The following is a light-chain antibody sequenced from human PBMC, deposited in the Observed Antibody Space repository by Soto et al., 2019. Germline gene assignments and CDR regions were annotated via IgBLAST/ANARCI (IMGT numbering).Light chain of an antibody. J-gene: IGKJ2*01. CDR1: QSIRTK. V-gene: IGKV3-15*01. CDR2: DVS. CDR3: QQYDNWPPEYT. Sequence: EIVLTQSPDTLSVSPGESATLSCRASQSIRTKLAWYQHRPGQAPRLLIYDVSNRATGIPARFSGSGSGADSALTISSLQSEDCAIYYCQQYDNWPPEYTFGQGTKVEIK.